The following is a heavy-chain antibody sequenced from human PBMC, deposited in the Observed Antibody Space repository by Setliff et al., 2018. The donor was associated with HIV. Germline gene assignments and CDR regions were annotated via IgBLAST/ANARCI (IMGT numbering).Heavy chain of an antibody. J-gene: IGHJ2*01. D-gene: IGHD3-10*01. CDR1: GDSFSIHY. CDR2: IYSSGAT. V-gene: IGHV4-4*07. Sequence: SETLSLTCSVSGDSFSIHYWNWIRQPAGKGLEWIGRIYSSGATSYNPSLRSRVTMSVGTSKNQLSLTLDSMTAADTAVYYCAKDRGYYFDLWGRGILVTVS. CDR3: AKDRGYYFDL.